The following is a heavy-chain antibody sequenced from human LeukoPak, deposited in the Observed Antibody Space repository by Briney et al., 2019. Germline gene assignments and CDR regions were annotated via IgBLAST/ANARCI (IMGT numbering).Heavy chain of an antibody. D-gene: IGHD3-22*01. Sequence: PSGTLSLTCAVSGGSISSENWWSWVRQPPGKGLEWIGEIFHTGSTNYNPSLKSRVTISVDKSKNQFSLKLSSVTAADTAVYYCVRPYYDSSGYYLYPWGQGTLVTVSS. CDR3: VRPYYDSSGYYLYP. J-gene: IGHJ5*02. CDR2: IFHTGST. V-gene: IGHV4-4*02. CDR1: GGSISSENW.